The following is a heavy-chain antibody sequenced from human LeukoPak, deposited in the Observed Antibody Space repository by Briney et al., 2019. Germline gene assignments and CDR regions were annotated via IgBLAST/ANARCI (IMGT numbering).Heavy chain of an antibody. CDR2: IYYSGST. Sequence: SETLSLTCTVSGDSISSYYWSWIQQPPGKGLEWIGYIYYSGSTNYNPSLKSRVTISVDTSKNQFSLKLSSVTAADTAVYYCARGTYGDYEGYWGQGTLVTVSS. V-gene: IGHV4-59*01. CDR3: ARGTYGDYEGY. CDR1: GDSISSYY. D-gene: IGHD4-17*01. J-gene: IGHJ4*02.